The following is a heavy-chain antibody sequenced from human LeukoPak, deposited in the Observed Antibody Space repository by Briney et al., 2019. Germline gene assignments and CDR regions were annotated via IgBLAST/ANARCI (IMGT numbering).Heavy chain of an antibody. V-gene: IGHV1-18*01. Sequence: ASVKVSCKASGHTFTSYGSSWVRQAPGQGLEWMGWISAYNGNTNYAQKLQGRVTMTTDTSTSTAYMELRRLRSDDTAVYYCARVTTGTLLYWGQGTLVTVSS. CDR2: ISAYNGNT. D-gene: IGHD1-1*01. J-gene: IGHJ4*02. CDR3: ARVTTGTLLY. CDR1: GHTFTSYG.